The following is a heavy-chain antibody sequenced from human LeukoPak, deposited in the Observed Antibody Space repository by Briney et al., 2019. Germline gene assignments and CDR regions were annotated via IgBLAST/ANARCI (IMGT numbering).Heavy chain of an antibody. V-gene: IGHV3-33*06. J-gene: IGHJ4*02. Sequence: GGSLRLSCAASGFTFSDYGMHWVRQAPGKGLEWVAVIWYDGSNKYFADSVKGRFTISRDNSKNTLYLQMNSLRAEDTAVYYCANRVIGYCFDYWGQGTLVTVSS. CDR3: ANRVIGYCFDY. CDR2: IWYDGSNK. D-gene: IGHD2-15*01. CDR1: GFTFSDYG.